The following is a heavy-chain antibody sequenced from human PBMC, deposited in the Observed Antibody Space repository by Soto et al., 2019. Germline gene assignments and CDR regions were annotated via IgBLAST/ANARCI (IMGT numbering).Heavy chain of an antibody. Sequence: GGSLRLSCAASGFTFSSYAMHWVRQAPGKGLEWVAVISYDGSNKYYADSVKGRFTISRDNSKNTLYLQMNSLRAEDTAVYYCARNWNYYDRSGSTQWGPGTLVTVSS. J-gene: IGHJ4*02. CDR3: ARNWNYYDRSGSTQ. V-gene: IGHV3-30-3*01. CDR2: ISYDGSNK. D-gene: IGHD3-22*01. CDR1: GFTFSSYA.